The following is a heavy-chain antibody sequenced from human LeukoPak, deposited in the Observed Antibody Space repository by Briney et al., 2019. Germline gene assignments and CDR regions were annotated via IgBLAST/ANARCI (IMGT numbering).Heavy chain of an antibody. D-gene: IGHD2-2*01. Sequence: GESLRISCKGSGYSFTSYWISWVRQMPGKGLEWMGRIDPSDSYTNYSPSFQGHVTISADTSISTAYLQWSSLKASDTAMYYCARFGPYCSSTSCYGNWFDPWGQGTLVTVSS. CDR1: GYSFTSYW. V-gene: IGHV5-10-1*01. CDR3: ARFGPYCSSTSCYGNWFDP. CDR2: IDPSDSYT. J-gene: IGHJ5*02.